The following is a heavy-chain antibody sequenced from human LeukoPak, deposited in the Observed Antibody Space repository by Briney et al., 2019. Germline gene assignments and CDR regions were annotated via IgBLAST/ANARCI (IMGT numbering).Heavy chain of an antibody. CDR2: IYSVSST. D-gene: IGHD6-13*01. CDR3: ARGGNSSTWYEFDY. J-gene: IGHJ4*02. V-gene: IGHV3-53*01. Sequence: GGSLRLSCAASGFAVSTKYMSWVRQAPGEGLEWVSLIYSVSSTHYADSVKGRFTISRDNSKNTLYLQMNNLRAEDTAVYYCARGGNSSTWYEFDYWGQGTLVTVSS. CDR1: GFAVSTKY.